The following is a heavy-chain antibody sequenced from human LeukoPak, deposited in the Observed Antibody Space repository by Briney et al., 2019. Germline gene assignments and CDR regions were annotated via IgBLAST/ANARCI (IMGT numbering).Heavy chain of an antibody. CDR1: GFIVSGNF. D-gene: IGHD3-10*01. CDR2: LYAGGTT. V-gene: IGHV3-53*01. Sequence: PGGSLRLSCAASGFIVSGNFMSWVRQAPGKGLEWVSILYAGGTTSYTDSVKGRFTISRDSSKNTLYLQMKSLRAEDTAVYYCARGFPPAHWGQGTLVTVSS. J-gene: IGHJ4*02. CDR3: ARGFPPAH.